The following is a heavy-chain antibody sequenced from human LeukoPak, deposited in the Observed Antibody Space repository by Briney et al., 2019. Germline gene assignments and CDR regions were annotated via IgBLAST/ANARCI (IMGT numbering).Heavy chain of an antibody. J-gene: IGHJ4*02. CDR1: GYSFTNYW. Sequence: RGESLKLSCKGSGYSFTNYWITWVRQMPGKGLEWMGRIDPTDSYATYSPSFQGHVTISADKSITTAYLQWSSLKASDTAVYFCARWRGGSSFDYWGQGTLVTVSS. CDR3: ARWRGGSSFDY. V-gene: IGHV5-10-1*01. D-gene: IGHD1-26*01. CDR2: IDPTDSYA.